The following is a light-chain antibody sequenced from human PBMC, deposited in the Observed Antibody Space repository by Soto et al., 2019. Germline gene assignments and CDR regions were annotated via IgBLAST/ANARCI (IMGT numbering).Light chain of an antibody. J-gene: IGLJ1*01. Sequence: QAVLTQSPSASASLGASVKLTCTLDSGHSTYAIAWHQQQPEKGPRFLMKLNNDGSHIKGDGIPGRFSGSGSGAERYLTISSLQSEDEADYYCQTWGTGIHVFGAGTKLTVL. CDR1: SGHSTYA. V-gene: IGLV4-69*01. CDR3: QTWGTGIHV. CDR2: LNNDGSH.